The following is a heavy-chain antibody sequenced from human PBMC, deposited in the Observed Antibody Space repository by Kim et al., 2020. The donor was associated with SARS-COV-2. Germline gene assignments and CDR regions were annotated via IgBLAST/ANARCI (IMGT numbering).Heavy chain of an antibody. CDR3: ARGKDYIAAAGYDY. D-gene: IGHD6-13*01. J-gene: IGHJ4*02. V-gene: IGHV3-30*07. Sequence: ADSVEGRFTIARDNSKNTLYLQMNSLRAEDTAVYYCARGKDYIAAAGYDYWGQGTLVTVSS.